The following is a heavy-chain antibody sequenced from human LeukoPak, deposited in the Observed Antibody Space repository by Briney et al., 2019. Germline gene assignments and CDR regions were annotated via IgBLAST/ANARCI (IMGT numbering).Heavy chain of an antibody. CDR2: ISYDGGNK. Sequence: GGSLRLSCAASGFTVSSNYMSWVRQAPGKGLEWVAVISYDGGNKYYADSVKGRFTISRDNSKNTLYLQMNSLRAEDTAVYYCAKDGLPVFDYWGQGTLVTVSS. J-gene: IGHJ4*02. D-gene: IGHD3-16*01. CDR3: AKDGLPVFDY. V-gene: IGHV3-30*18. CDR1: GFTVSSNY.